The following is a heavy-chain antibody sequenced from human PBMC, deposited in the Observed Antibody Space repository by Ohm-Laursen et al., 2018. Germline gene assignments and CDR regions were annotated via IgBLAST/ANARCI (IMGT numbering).Heavy chain of an antibody. CDR2: IYYSGST. CDR1: GGSISSYY. Sequence: SDTLSLTCAVSGGSISSYYWSWIRQPAGKGLEWIGRIYYSGSTNYNPSLRSRVAMSVDTSKNQFSLKLSSVTAADTAVYYCARASRYCSSTSCPARYYYGMDVWGQGTTVTVSS. CDR3: ARASRYCSSTSCPARYYYGMDV. D-gene: IGHD2-2*01. J-gene: IGHJ6*02. V-gene: IGHV4-4*07.